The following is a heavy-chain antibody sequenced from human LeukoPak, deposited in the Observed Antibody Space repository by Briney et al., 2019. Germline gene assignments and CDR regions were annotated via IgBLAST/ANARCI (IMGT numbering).Heavy chain of an antibody. CDR1: GFSFTDYP. CDR3: ATDQRYAFDY. CDR2: IRTTAEGAKYA. Sequence: GGSLRLSCATSGFSFTDYPMNWVRQAPGKGLEWISNIRTTAEGAKYAYYADSVKGRVTISRDDGENTLYLHMNSLRDDDTAVYYCATDQRYAFDYWGQGILVTVSS. J-gene: IGHJ4*02. V-gene: IGHV3-48*02. D-gene: IGHD3-9*01.